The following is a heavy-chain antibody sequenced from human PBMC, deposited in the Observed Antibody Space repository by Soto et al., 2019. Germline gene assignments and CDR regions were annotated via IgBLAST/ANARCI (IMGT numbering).Heavy chain of an antibody. Sequence: GGSLRLSCAASGFTFSSYAMHWVRQAPGKGLEWVAVISYDGSNKYYADSVKGRFTISRDNSKNPLYLQMSGVRAEDTAVYYCARDQDYYARSGYYYAWGQGTLVTVSS. CDR1: GFTFSSYA. CDR3: ARDQDYYARSGYYYA. CDR2: ISYDGSNK. V-gene: IGHV3-30-3*01. D-gene: IGHD3-22*01. J-gene: IGHJ5*02.